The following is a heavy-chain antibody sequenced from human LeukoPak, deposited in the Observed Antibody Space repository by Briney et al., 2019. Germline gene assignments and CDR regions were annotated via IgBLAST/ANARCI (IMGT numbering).Heavy chain of an antibody. D-gene: IGHD3-22*01. Sequence: PSETLSLTCNVFGGSISSSTYYWGWIRQPPGKGLEWIGRISYSGSTYHNPSLKSRVTMSVDTSKNHFSLRLSSETAADTALYYCARLTHSYYSDTSGYYPYYYMDVCGKGTTVTVSS. J-gene: IGHJ6*03. CDR3: ARLTHSYYSDTSGYYPYYYMDV. V-gene: IGHV4-39*02. CDR2: ISYSGST. CDR1: GGSISSSTYY.